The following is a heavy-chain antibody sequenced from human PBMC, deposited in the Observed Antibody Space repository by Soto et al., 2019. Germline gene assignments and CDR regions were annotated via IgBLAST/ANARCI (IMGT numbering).Heavy chain of an antibody. CDR2: IYYSGST. D-gene: IGHD5-18*01. CDR3: ARISGYSYGLPPYFDY. J-gene: IGHJ4*02. V-gene: IGHV4-61*01. Sequence: QVQLQESGPGLVKPSETLSLTCTVSGGSVSSGSYYWSWIRQPPGKGLEWIGYIYYSGSTNYNPSLKSRVTISVDTSKNQFSLKLSSVTAADTAVYYSARISGYSYGLPPYFDYWGQGTLVTVSS. CDR1: GGSVSSGSYY.